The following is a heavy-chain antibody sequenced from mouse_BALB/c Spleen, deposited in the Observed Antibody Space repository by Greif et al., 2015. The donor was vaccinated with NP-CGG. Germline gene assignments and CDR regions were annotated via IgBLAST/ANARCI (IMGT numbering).Heavy chain of an antibody. Sequence: EVQLQQSGPELVKPGASVKMSCKASGYTFTSYVMHWVKQKPGQGLEWIGYINPYNDGTKYNEKFKGKATLTSDKSSSTAYMELSSLTSEDSAVYYCASGKLWSTTTDYFDYWGQGTTLTVSS. J-gene: IGHJ2*01. CDR2: INPYNDGT. D-gene: IGHD1-1*02. CDR1: GYTFTSYV. CDR3: ASGKLWSTTTDYFDY. V-gene: IGHV1-14*01.